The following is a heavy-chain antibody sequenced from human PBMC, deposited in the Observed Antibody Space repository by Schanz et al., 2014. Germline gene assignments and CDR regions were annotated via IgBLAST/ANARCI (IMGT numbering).Heavy chain of an antibody. Sequence: GQLAESGGGLVQPGGSLRLSCAVSGFTVSSNHMSWVRQAPGNGLEWIGEIYHSGNTNYNASLKSRVTISVDKSKNQFSLKVRSITAADTAVYYCARDSLRGATGGYGMDVWGQGTTVTVSS. CDR1: GFTVSSNH. CDR3: ARDSLRGATGGYGMDV. CDR2: IYHSGNT. J-gene: IGHJ6*02. V-gene: IGHV4-4*02. D-gene: IGHD2-8*02.